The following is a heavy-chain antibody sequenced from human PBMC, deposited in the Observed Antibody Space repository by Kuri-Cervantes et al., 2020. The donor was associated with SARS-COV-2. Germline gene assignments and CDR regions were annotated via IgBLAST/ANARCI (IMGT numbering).Heavy chain of an antibody. CDR2: INPNSGGT. J-gene: IGHJ4*02. CDR3: ARSPPYIAAAGTGMKD. Sequence: ASVKVSCKASGYTFTGYYMHWVRQAPGQGLEWMGWINPNSGGTNYAQKFQGRVTMTRDMSISTAYMELSRLRSDDTAVYYCARSPPYIAAAGTGMKDWGQGTLVTVSS. V-gene: IGHV1-2*02. D-gene: IGHD6-13*01. CDR1: GYTFTGYY.